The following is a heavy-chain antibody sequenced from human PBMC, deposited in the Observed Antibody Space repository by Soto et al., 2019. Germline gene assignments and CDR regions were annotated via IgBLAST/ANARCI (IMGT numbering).Heavy chain of an antibody. CDR1: GFTFHTYV. J-gene: IGHJ6*02. V-gene: IGHV3-23*01. Sequence: PGGSLRLSCVASGFTFHTYVMNWVRQAPGKGLEWVSSITASGDSTFYSDSLKGRFTISRDNSKDMVYLQMNSLRAEDTALYYCSKGIGTTRLYSMDFWGQGTTATVSS. D-gene: IGHD1-1*01. CDR3: SKGIGTTRLYSMDF. CDR2: ITASGDST.